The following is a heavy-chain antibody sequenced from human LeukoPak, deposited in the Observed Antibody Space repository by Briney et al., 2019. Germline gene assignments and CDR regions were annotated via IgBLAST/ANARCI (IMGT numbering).Heavy chain of an antibody. J-gene: IGHJ4*02. Sequence: GGSLRLSCAASGFTFSSYAMSWVRQAPGKGLEWVSAISGSGGSTYYADSVKGRFTISRDNSKNTLYLQMNSLRAEDTAVYYRAREDRPSELIDYWGQGTLVTVSS. V-gene: IGHV3-23*01. CDR3: AREDRPSELIDY. CDR1: GFTFSSYA. CDR2: ISGSGGST. D-gene: IGHD3-10*01.